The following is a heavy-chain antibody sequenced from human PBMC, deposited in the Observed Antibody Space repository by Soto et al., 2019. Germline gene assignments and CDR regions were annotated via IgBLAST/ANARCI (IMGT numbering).Heavy chain of an antibody. D-gene: IGHD3-22*01. V-gene: IGHV3-15*01. CDR2: IKSKTDGGTT. CDR1: GFTFSNAW. Sequence: PGGSLRLSCAASGFTFSNAWMSWVRQAPGKGLEWVGRIKSKTDGGTTDYAAPVKGRFTISRDDSKNTLYLQMNSLKTEDTAVYYCTTEHYYDSSGYYYEFDYWGQGTLVTVSS. CDR3: TTEHYYDSSGYYYEFDY. J-gene: IGHJ4*02.